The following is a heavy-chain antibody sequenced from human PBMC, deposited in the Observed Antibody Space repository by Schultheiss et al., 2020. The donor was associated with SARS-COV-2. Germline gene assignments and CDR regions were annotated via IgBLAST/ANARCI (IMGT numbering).Heavy chain of an antibody. J-gene: IGHJ6*02. CDR1: GDSISSGDYY. CDR3: ARGPFYDFWSGYSVYYYYGMDV. D-gene: IGHD3-3*01. Sequence: SETLSLTCTVSGDSISSGDYYWSWIRQHPGKGLEWIGYIYYSGSTYYNPSLESRVTISVDTSKNQFSLQLSSVTAADTAVYYCARGPFYDFWSGYSVYYYYGMDVWGQGTTVTVSS. V-gene: IGHV4-31*03. CDR2: IYYSGST.